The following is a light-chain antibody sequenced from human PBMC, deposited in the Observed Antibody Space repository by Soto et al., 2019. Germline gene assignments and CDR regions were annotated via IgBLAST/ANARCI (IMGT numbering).Light chain of an antibody. CDR3: QQSYSAPRT. CDR2: TAS. CDR1: QTIMTY. V-gene: IGKV1-39*01. J-gene: IGKJ1*01. Sequence: DIQMTQSPSSLSASIGDRVTLTCRASQTIMTYLNWYQQKPGEAPKLLIYTASTLQTGVPSRFSGTGSGTDFTLTSSGLQHEDFATYYCQQSYSAPRTFGQGTKVEIK.